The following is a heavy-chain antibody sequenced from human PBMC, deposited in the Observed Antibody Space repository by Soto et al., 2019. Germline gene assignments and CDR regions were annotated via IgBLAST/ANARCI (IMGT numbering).Heavy chain of an antibody. CDR3: LKDGGRNPSTEPH. D-gene: IGHD2-15*01. CDR1: GITIRNYP. V-gene: IGHV3-23*01. CDR2: ISGSGDRT. Sequence: EVQLQESGGGLVQPGGSLRLSCAASGITIRNYPMSWVRQAPGKGLDWVSGISGSGDRTYYADSAKGRFTISKDFSKNSLSSQLHSLRAEDTAVYFCLKDGGRNPSTEPHSGQGALVTSSS. J-gene: IGHJ4*02.